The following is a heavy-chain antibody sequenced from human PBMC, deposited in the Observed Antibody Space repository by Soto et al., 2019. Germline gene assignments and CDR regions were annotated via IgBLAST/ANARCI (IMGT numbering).Heavy chain of an antibody. D-gene: IGHD2-21*02. V-gene: IGHV1-46*03. J-gene: IGHJ5*02. CDR1: GYIFTNYY. Sequence: ASVKVSCKASGYIFTNYYMHWVRQAPGQGLEWMGTINAGGGYTTYAQRFQGRVTMTRDTSTSTVSMELSSLRYEDTALYYWTRGGAIVVVTAPCDLWG. CDR2: INAGGGYT. CDR3: TRGGAIVVVTAPCDL.